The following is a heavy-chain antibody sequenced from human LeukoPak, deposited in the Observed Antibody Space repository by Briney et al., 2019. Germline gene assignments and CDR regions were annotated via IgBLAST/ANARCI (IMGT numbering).Heavy chain of an antibody. CDR1: GGTFSSYA. Sequence: ASVKVSCKASGGTFSSYAISWVRQAPGQGLEWMGGIIPIFGTANYAQKFQGRVTITADESTSTAYMELSSLRSEDTAVYYCAETGEGNALDYWGQGTLVTVSS. V-gene: IGHV1-69*13. J-gene: IGHJ4*02. CDR2: IIPIFGTA. D-gene: IGHD7-27*01. CDR3: AETGEGNALDY.